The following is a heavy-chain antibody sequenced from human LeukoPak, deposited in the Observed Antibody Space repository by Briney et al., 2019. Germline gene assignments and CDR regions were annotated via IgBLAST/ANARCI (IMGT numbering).Heavy chain of an antibody. Sequence: PGGSLRLSCAASGFTFSRYEMNWVRQAPGKGLEWVSYISSSSSTIYYADSVKGRFTISRDNAKNSLYLQMNSLRAEDTAVYYCARDEDPYGDPFDYWGQGTLVTVSS. J-gene: IGHJ4*02. V-gene: IGHV3-48*01. CDR1: GFTFSRYE. CDR2: ISSSSSTI. CDR3: ARDEDPYGDPFDY. D-gene: IGHD4-17*01.